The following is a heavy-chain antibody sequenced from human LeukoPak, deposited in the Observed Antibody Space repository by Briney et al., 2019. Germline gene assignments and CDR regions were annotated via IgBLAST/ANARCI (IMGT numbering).Heavy chain of an antibody. CDR3: ARESNGGGDAFDI. Sequence: PGGSLRLSCAASGFSISSYFMTWVRQAPGKGLEWVANIKQDGSDIYYVDSVKGRFTISRDNAKNSLYLQMNNLRVEDTAVYYCARESNGGGDAFDIWGLGTMVTVSS. CDR1: GFSISSYF. CDR2: IKQDGSDI. V-gene: IGHV3-7*01. J-gene: IGHJ3*02. D-gene: IGHD3-16*01.